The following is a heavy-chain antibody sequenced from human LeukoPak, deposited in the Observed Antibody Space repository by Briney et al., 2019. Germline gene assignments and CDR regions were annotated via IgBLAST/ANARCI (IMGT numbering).Heavy chain of an antibody. CDR2: IIPIFGTA. J-gene: IGHJ6*03. CDR3: ARGKDILTGYMHYHYYYYMDV. CDR1: GGTFSSYA. V-gene: IGHV1-69*13. Sequence: GASVKVSCKASGGTFSSYAISWVRQAPGQGLEWMGGIIPIFGTANYAQKFQGRVTITADESTSTAYMELSSLRSEDTAVYYCARGKDILTGYMHYHYYYYMDVWGKGTTVTVSS. D-gene: IGHD3-9*01.